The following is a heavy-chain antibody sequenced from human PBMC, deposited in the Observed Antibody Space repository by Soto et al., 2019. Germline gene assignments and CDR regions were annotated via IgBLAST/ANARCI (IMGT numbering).Heavy chain of an antibody. D-gene: IGHD1-26*01. J-gene: IGHJ4*01. CDR2: IYYSGST. V-gene: IGHV4-31*03. Sequence: SETLSLTCTVSGGSISSGGYYWSWIRQHPGKGLEWIGYIYYSGSTYYNPSLKSRVTISVDTSKNQFSLKLSSVTAVDTAVYYCARTKYSRTSGVLDYWGHGTLVTVS. CDR3: ARTKYSRTSGVLDY. CDR1: GGSISSGGYY.